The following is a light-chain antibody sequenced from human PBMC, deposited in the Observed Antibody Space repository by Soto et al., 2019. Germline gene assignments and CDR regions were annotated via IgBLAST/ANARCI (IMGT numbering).Light chain of an antibody. Sequence: DIVLTQSPDSLAVSLGERATINCKSRQSVLYSSNSKNYLAWYQQKPGQPPKLLIYWASTRESGVPDRFSSSGSETDFTLTISSLQAEDVAVYFCHQYYLTPYTFGQGTKLEIK. J-gene: IGKJ2*01. V-gene: IGKV4-1*01. CDR3: HQYYLTPYT. CDR2: WAS. CDR1: QSVLYSSNSKNY.